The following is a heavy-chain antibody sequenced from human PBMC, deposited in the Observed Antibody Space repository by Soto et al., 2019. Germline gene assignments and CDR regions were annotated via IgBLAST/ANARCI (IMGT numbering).Heavy chain of an antibody. CDR2: IIPIFGTA. D-gene: IGHD3-22*01. V-gene: IGHV1-69*06. CDR1: GGTFSSYA. J-gene: IGHJ4*02. Sequence: AASVKVSCKASGGTFSSYAISWVRQAPGQGLEWMGGIIPIFGTANYAQKFQGRVTITADKSTSTAYMELSSLRSEDTAVYYCARDPLDLYYYDSSGYYPPQVNFDYWGQGTLVTVSS. CDR3: ARDPLDLYYYDSSGYYPPQVNFDY.